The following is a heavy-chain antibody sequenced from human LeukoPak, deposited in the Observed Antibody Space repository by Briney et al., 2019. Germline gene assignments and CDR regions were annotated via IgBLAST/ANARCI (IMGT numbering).Heavy chain of an antibody. CDR2: INPSGGST. Sequence: ASVKVSCKASGDTFTRNYMHWVRQAPGQGLEWMGIINPSGGSTSNAQKCQGRVTMTRDTSTSTVYMELSSLRSEDTAVYYCARPNSSGPSYFDYWGQGTLVTVSS. J-gene: IGHJ4*02. V-gene: IGHV1-46*01. D-gene: IGHD6-19*01. CDR3: ARPNSSGPSYFDY. CDR1: GDTFTRNY.